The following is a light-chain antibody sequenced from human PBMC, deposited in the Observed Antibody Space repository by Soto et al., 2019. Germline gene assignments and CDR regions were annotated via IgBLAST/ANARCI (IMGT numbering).Light chain of an antibody. Sequence: DIQMTQSPSSLSASVGDRVSITCRASQGITRDLAWYQQKPGKAPKRLIYAASSLQSGVPSRFSGSGSGTEFILTISSLQPEDFATYYCLQHNSHPYTFGQGTRLEIK. CDR2: AAS. J-gene: IGKJ2*01. CDR3: LQHNSHPYT. V-gene: IGKV1-17*01. CDR1: QGITRD.